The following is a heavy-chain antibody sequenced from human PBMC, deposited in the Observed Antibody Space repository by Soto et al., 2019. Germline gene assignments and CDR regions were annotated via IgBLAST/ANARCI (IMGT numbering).Heavy chain of an antibody. Sequence: GGAPRLSCAAPGFIFSNAWMNWVRQAPGKGLEWVGRIKSKADGGTTDYAAPVKGRFTISRDDSKNTLYLQLNSLKTEDTAIYYCTLNYDSSNWGQGTLVTVSS. CDR1: GFIFSNAW. V-gene: IGHV3-15*07. CDR2: IKSKADGGTT. CDR3: TLNYDSSN. D-gene: IGHD3-22*01. J-gene: IGHJ4*02.